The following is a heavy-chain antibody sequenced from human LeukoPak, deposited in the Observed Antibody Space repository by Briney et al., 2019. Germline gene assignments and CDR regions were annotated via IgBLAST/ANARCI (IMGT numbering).Heavy chain of an antibody. V-gene: IGHV1-8*03. CDR2: MSPNSGHT. CDR1: GYTFSRYD. J-gene: IGHJ4*02. CDR3: ARGIPPGAGQWLIVGIDY. Sequence: ASVKVSCTTSGYTFSRYDINWVRQATGQRPEWMGWMSPNSGHTGYAPKFQGRVTFSRNTSVSTVYMELSSLRSEDTAVYYCARGIPPGAGQWLIVGIDYWGQGTLVTVSS. D-gene: IGHD6-19*01.